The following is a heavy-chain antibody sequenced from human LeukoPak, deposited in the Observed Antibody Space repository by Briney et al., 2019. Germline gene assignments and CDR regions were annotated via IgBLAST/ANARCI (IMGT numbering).Heavy chain of an antibody. Sequence: ASVKVSCKASGYTFTSYDINWVRQATGQGLEWMGWMNPNSGNTGYAQKFQGRVTMTRNTSISTAYMELSSLRSEDTAAYYCARGLRIQLWHNWFDPWGQGTLVTVSS. D-gene: IGHD5-18*01. CDR1: GYTFTSYD. CDR2: MNPNSGNT. J-gene: IGHJ5*02. V-gene: IGHV1-8*01. CDR3: ARGLRIQLWHNWFDP.